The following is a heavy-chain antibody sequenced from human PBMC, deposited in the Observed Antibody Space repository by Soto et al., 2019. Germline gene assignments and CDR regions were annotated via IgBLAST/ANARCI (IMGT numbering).Heavy chain of an antibody. Sequence: ASVKVSCKVSGYTLTELSMHWVRQAPGKGLEWMGVFDPEDGETIYAQKFQGRVTMTEDTSTDTAYMELSSLRSEDTAVYYCATAVEYCSGGSCYSVPKWYGMDVWGQGTTVTVSS. D-gene: IGHD2-15*01. J-gene: IGHJ6*02. CDR2: FDPEDGET. CDR1: GYTLTELS. CDR3: ATAVEYCSGGSCYSVPKWYGMDV. V-gene: IGHV1-24*01.